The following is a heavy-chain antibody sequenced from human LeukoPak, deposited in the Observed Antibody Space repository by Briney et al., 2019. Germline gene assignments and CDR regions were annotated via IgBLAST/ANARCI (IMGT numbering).Heavy chain of an antibody. J-gene: IGHJ4*02. V-gene: IGHV3-43D*04. Sequence: GGSLRLSCAASGFTFDDYAMHWVRQAPGKGLEWVSLISWDGDSTYYADSVKGRFTVSRDNSKNSLYLQMNSLRAEDTALYYCAKDRSSWHAYYFDPWGQGTLVTVSS. D-gene: IGHD6-13*01. CDR3: AKDRSSWHAYYFDP. CDR2: ISWDGDST. CDR1: GFTFDDYA.